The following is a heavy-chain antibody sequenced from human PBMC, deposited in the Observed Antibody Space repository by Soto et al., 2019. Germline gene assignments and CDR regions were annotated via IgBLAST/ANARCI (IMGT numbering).Heavy chain of an antibody. Sequence: QVQLVQSGAEVKKPGASVKVSCKASGYTFTSYDIIWVRQATGQGLEWMGWMNPSTGNTDSAEKFQGRLTMTRNTSISTVYREVRSLGLEDTAVYYCAGGRIIVAAGFDPWGQGPLVTVSS. V-gene: IGHV1-8*01. CDR2: MNPSTGNT. CDR3: AGGRIIVAAGFDP. J-gene: IGHJ5*02. D-gene: IGHD6-19*01. CDR1: GYTFTSYD.